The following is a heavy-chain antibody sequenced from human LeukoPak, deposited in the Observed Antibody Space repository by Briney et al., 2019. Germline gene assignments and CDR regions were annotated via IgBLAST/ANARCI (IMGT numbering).Heavy chain of an antibody. CDR1: GFTFSTYG. CDR3: ARARRSYGYYYGMDV. V-gene: IGHV3-48*04. CDR2: ISSSSSTI. J-gene: IGHJ6*02. Sequence: GGSLRLSCAASSGFTFSTYGMNWVRQAPGKGLEWVSYISSSSSTIYYADSVKGRFTISRDNAKNSLYLQMNSLRAEDTAVYYCARARRSYGYYYGMDVWGQGTTVTVSS. D-gene: IGHD5-18*01.